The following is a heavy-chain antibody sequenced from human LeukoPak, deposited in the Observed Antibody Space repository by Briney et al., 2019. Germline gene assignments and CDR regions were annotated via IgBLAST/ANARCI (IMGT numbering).Heavy chain of an antibody. J-gene: IGHJ4*02. CDR1: GFTFSTYN. CDR2: ITSGGTYT. CDR3: ARGHYDILTASYKWTPDY. Sequence: GGSLRPSCAASGFTFSTYNMNWVRQAPGKGLEWVSSITSGGTYTYYADSVKGRFTTSRDNAKNSLSLQLSSLRAEDTAVYYCARGHYDILTASYKWTPDYWGQGILVTVSS. D-gene: IGHD3-9*01. V-gene: IGHV3-21*06.